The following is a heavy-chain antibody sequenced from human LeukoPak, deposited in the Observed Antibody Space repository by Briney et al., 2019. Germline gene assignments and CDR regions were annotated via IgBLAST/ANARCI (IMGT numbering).Heavy chain of an antibody. V-gene: IGHV4-34*01. CDR3: ARGGTGHYYGRDY. CDR2: INHSGST. D-gene: IGHD3-22*01. Sequence: PSETLSLTCAVYGGSFSGYYWSWIRQPPGKGLEWIGEINHSGSTNYNPSLKSRVSMSIDTSKNELSLSLTSVTAADTAVYYCARGGTGHYYGRDYWGQGTLVTVSS. CDR1: GGSFSGYY. J-gene: IGHJ4*02.